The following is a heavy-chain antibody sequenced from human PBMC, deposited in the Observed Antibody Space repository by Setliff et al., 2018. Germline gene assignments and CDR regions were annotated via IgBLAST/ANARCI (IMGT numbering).Heavy chain of an antibody. V-gene: IGHV4-34*12. Sequence: SETLSLTCTVSGGSISSYYWSWIRQPAGKGLEWIGEIIHSGSTNYNPSLKSRVTISMDTSKNQFSPKVSSVTAADTAVYYCARSFSRREKFLLDYWGQGALVTVSS. CDR2: IIHSGST. J-gene: IGHJ4*02. CDR1: GGSISSYY. CDR3: ARSFSRREKFLLDY.